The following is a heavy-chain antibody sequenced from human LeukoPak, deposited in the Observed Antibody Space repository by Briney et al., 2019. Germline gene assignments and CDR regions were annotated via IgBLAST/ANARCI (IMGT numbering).Heavy chain of an antibody. D-gene: IGHD4-17*01. J-gene: IGHJ3*02. V-gene: IGHV4-59*01. CDR1: GSSISSYY. CDR3: ARVEAVPETTVTTAGSRAFDI. Sequence: NPSETLSLTCTVSGSSISSYYWSWIRQPPGKGLEWIGYIYYSGSTNYNPSLKSRVTISVDTSKNQFSLKLSSVTAADTAVYYCARVEAVPETTVTTAGSRAFDIWGQGTMVTVSS. CDR2: IYYSGST.